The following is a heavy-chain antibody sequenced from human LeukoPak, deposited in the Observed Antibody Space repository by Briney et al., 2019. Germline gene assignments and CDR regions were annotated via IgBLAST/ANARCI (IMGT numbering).Heavy chain of an antibody. CDR2: ISSSSSTI. Sequence: GGSLRLSCAASGFTFSSYSMNWVRQAPGKGLEWVSYISSSSSTIYYADSVKGRFTISRDNAKNSLYLQMNSLRAEDTAVYYCARDVSYYDSSGYFGYWGQGTLVTVSS. CDR3: ARDVSYYDSSGYFGY. J-gene: IGHJ4*02. CDR1: GFTFSSYS. D-gene: IGHD3-22*01. V-gene: IGHV3-48*04.